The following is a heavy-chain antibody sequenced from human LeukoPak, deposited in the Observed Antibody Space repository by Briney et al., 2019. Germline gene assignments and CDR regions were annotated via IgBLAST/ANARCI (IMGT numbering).Heavy chain of an antibody. CDR2: INPSGGST. CDR3: ARGATGTGDWDWFDP. CDR1: GYTFTSYY. V-gene: IGHV1-46*01. J-gene: IGHJ5*02. D-gene: IGHD1-1*01. Sequence: EASVKVSCKASGYTFTSYYMHWMRQAPGQGLEWMGIINPSGGSTSYAQKFQGRVTMTRDTSTSTVYMELSSLRSEDTAVYYCARGATGTGDWDWFDPWGQGTLVTVSS.